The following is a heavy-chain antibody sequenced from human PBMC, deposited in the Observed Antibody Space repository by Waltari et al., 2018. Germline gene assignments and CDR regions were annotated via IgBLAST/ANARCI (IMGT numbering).Heavy chain of an antibody. CDR1: GYTFTSSA. J-gene: IGHJ4*02. Sequence: QVQLVQSGAEVKKPGASVQVSCMASGYTFTSSAMHWVRQAPGQRLEWMGWINAGNGNTKYSQELQGRVTITRDTSASTAYMELSSLRSEDMAVYYCARDDRDGYIYWGQGTLVTVSS. V-gene: IGHV1-3*03. D-gene: IGHD5-12*01. CDR3: ARDDRDGYIY. CDR2: INAGNGNT.